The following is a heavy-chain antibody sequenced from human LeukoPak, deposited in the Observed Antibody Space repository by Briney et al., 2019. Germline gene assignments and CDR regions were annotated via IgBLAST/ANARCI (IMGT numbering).Heavy chain of an antibody. CDR2: TYYRSKWLS. Sequence: SQTLSLTCAISGDSVSSNSAAWNWIRQSPSRGLEWLGRTYYRSKWLSAYAVSVKSRIIINPDTSKDRFSLQLNSVTPEDTAVYYCARGPAVLDPWGQGTLVTVSS. V-gene: IGHV6-1*01. D-gene: IGHD2-2*01. J-gene: IGHJ5*02. CDR3: ARGPAVLDP. CDR1: GDSVSSNSAA.